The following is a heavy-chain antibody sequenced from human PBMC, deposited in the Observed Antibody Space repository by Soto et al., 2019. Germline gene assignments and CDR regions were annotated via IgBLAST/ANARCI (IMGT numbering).Heavy chain of an antibody. Sequence: GGSLRLSCAASGFTFSSYAMHWVRQAPGKGLEYVSAISSNGGSTYYANSVKGRFTISRDNSKNTLYLQMGSLRAEDMAVYYCARARAHCSGGSCYSVFRPDAFDIWGQGTMVTVSS. V-gene: IGHV3-64*01. D-gene: IGHD2-15*01. CDR2: ISSNGGST. J-gene: IGHJ3*02. CDR1: GFTFSSYA. CDR3: ARARAHCSGGSCYSVFRPDAFDI.